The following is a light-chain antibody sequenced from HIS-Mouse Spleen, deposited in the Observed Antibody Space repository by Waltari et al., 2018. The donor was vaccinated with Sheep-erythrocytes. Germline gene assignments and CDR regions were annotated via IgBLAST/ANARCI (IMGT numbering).Light chain of an antibody. Sequence: QSALTQPRSVSGSPGQSVTISCTGTSSDVGGYNYVSWYQQHPGKAPKLMIYDVSKRPSGVPDRCSCSKSGNTASLTISGLQAEDEADYYCCSYAGSYNHVFATGTKVTVL. CDR3: CSYAGSYNHV. J-gene: IGLJ1*01. CDR1: SSDVGGYNY. V-gene: IGLV2-11*01. CDR2: DVS.